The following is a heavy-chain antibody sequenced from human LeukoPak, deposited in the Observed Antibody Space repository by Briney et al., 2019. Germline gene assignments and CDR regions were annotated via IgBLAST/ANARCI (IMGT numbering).Heavy chain of an antibody. CDR3: ARGRWFGELLLYYFDY. V-gene: IGHV3-48*04. J-gene: IGHJ4*02. Sequence: TGGSLRLSCAASGFTFSSYSMNWVRQAPGKGLEWVSYISSSSSTIYYADSVKGRFTISRDNAKNSLYLQMNSLRAEDTAVYYCARGRWFGELLLYYFDYWGQGTLVTVSS. CDR2: ISSSSSTI. CDR1: GFTFSSYS. D-gene: IGHD3-10*01.